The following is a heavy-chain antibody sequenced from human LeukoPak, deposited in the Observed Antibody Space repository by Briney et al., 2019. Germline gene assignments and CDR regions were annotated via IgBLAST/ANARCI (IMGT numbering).Heavy chain of an antibody. CDR2: IYYSGST. CDR3: ARDRTVTTVVTPSYYYYYGMDV. D-gene: IGHD4-23*01. J-gene: IGHJ6*02. Sequence: SQTLSLTCTVSGSSISSGGYYWSWIRQHPGKGLEWIWYIYYSGSTYYNPSLKSRVTISVDTSKNQFSLKLSSVTAADTAVYYCARDRTVTTVVTPSYYYYYGMDVWGQGTTVTVSS. CDR1: GSSISSGGYY. V-gene: IGHV4-31*03.